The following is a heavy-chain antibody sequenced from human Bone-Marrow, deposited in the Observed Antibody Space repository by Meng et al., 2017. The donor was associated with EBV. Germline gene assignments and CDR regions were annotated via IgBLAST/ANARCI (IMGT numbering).Heavy chain of an antibody. CDR1: GGSFRGYY. CDR3: ASPLGYCTGGVCHDAFDI. Sequence: QGQLQQGGAGLLKPSETLSLTCVVYGGSFRGYYWSWIRQPPGMGLEWIGDINHSGSTNYNPSLKSRVTISVDTSKNQFSLKLTSVTAADTALYYCASPLGYCTGGVCHDAFDIWGQGTMVTVSS. CDR2: INHSGST. D-gene: IGHD2-8*02. J-gene: IGHJ3*02. V-gene: IGHV4-34*01.